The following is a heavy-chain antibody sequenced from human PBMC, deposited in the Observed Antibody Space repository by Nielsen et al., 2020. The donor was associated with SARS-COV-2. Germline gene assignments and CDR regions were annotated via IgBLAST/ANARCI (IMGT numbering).Heavy chain of an antibody. D-gene: IGHD6-6*01. CDR3: VRSALYSSSSRWFDP. CDR1: GFTFSSYA. V-gene: IGHV3-23*01. CDR2: IGGGGGRT. Sequence: GGSLRLSCAASGFTFSSYAMSWVRQAPGKGLEWVSGIGGGGGRTNYADSVKGRFSIPRDNSKNTLHLQMNSLRAEDTAIYYCVRSALYSSSSRWFDPWGQGTLVTVSS. J-gene: IGHJ5*02.